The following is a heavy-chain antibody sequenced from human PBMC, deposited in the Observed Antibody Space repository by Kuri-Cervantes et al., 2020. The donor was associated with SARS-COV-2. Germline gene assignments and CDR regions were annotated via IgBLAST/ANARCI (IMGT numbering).Heavy chain of an antibody. D-gene: IGHD2-15*01. J-gene: IGHJ1*01. CDR2: ISSSGSTI. CDR3: AKWGGYCSGGSCSLPFQH. Sequence: GESLKISCAASGFTFSDYYMSWIRQAPGKGLEWVPYISSSGSTIYYADSVKGRFTISRDNAKNSLYLQMNSLRAEDTAVYYCAKWGGYCSGGSCSLPFQHWGQGTLVTVSS. CDR1: GFTFSDYY. V-gene: IGHV3-11*01.